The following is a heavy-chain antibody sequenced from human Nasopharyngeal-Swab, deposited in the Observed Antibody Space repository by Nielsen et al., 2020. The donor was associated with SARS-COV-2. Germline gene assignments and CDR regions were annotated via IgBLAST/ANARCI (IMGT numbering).Heavy chain of an antibody. V-gene: IGHV3-30*18. Sequence: GESLKISCAASGFTFSSYGMHWVRQAPGKGLEWVAVISYDGSNKYYADSVKGRFTISRDNSKNTLYLQMNSLRAEDTAVYYCAKDHYYGSGSPHYWGQGTLVTVSS. CDR3: AKDHYYGSGSPHY. CDR1: GFTFSSYG. D-gene: IGHD3-10*01. CDR2: ISYDGSNK. J-gene: IGHJ4*02.